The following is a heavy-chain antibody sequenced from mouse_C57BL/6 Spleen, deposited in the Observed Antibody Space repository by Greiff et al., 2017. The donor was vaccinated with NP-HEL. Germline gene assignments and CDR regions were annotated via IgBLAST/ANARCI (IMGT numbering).Heavy chain of an antibody. Sequence: VQLQQSGAELAKPGASVKLSCKASGYTFTSYWMHWVKPRPGQGLEWIGYINPSSGYTKYNQKFKDKATLTADKSSSTAYMQLSSLTYEDSAVYDCARAITTVVATRDAMDYWGQGTSVTVSS. V-gene: IGHV1-7*01. CDR2: INPSSGYT. CDR3: ARAITTVVATRDAMDY. CDR1: GYTFTSYW. J-gene: IGHJ4*01. D-gene: IGHD1-1*01.